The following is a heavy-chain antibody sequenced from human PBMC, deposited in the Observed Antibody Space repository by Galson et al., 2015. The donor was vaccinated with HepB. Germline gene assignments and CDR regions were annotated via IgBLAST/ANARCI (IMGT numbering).Heavy chain of an antibody. CDR3: AEGSFTIFGVVSNYYYYGMDV. V-gene: IGHV1-46*01. J-gene: IGHJ6*02. CDR2: INPSGGST. CDR1: GYTFTSYY. D-gene: IGHD3-3*01. Sequence: SVKVSCKASGYTFTSYYMHWVRQAPGQGLEWMGIINPSGGSTSYAQKFQGRVTMTRDTSTSTVYMELSSLRSEDTAVYYCAEGSFTIFGVVSNYYYYGMDVWGQGTTVTVSS.